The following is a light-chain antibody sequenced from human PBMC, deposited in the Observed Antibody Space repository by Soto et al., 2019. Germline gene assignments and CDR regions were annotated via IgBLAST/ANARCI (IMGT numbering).Light chain of an antibody. CDR3: SSYTGISPYV. Sequence: QSALTQPASVSGSPGQSITISCTGTSSDVGGYIYVSWYQQHPGKAPKLMIYDVNYRPSGVSYRFSGSKSGNTASLTISGLQAEDEADYYCSSYTGISPYVFGTGTKLTVL. CDR1: SSDVGGYIY. V-gene: IGLV2-14*01. J-gene: IGLJ1*01. CDR2: DVN.